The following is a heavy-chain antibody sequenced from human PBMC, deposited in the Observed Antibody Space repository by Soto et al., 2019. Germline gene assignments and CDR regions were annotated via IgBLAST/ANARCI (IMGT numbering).Heavy chain of an antibody. D-gene: IGHD3-10*01. V-gene: IGHV4-34*01. CDR2: INHSGST. Sequence: PSETLSLTCAVYGGSFSGYYWSWIRQPPGKGLEWIGEINHSGSTNYNPSLKSRVTISVDTSKNQFSLKLSSVTAADTAVYYCARGRGVLLWFGELFYNWFDPWGQGTLVTVPS. CDR3: ARGRGVLLWFGELFYNWFDP. J-gene: IGHJ5*02. CDR1: GGSFSGYY.